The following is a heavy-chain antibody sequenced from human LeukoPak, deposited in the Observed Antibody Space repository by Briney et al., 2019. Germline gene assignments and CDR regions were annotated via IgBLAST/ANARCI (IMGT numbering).Heavy chain of an antibody. Sequence: PSETLSLTCTVSGGSISDYYWSWIRQPPGKGLEWIGYIYYSGSTNYNPSLKSRVTMSVDTSKNQLSLRLNSVTAADTAVYYCARDRDDHNGYYYFDFWGQGTLVTVSS. J-gene: IGHJ4*02. D-gene: IGHD5-24*01. CDR2: IYYSGST. CDR3: ARDRDDHNGYYYFDF. V-gene: IGHV4-59*01. CDR1: GGSISDYY.